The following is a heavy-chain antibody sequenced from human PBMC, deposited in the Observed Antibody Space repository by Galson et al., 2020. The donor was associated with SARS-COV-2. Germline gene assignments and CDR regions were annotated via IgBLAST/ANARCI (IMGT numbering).Heavy chain of an antibody. J-gene: IGHJ6*02. D-gene: IGHD3-9*01. CDR1: GFTFSSYA. Sequence: GGCLRLSCAASGFTFSSYAMSWVRQAPGKGLEWVSAISGSGGSTYYADSVKGRFTISRDNSKNTLYLQMNSLRAEDTAVYYCAKDTTYYDILTGYYIRIEEMYYGMDVWGQGTTVTVSS. CDR2: ISGSGGST. V-gene: IGHV3-23*01. CDR3: AKDTTYYDILTGYYIRIEEMYYGMDV.